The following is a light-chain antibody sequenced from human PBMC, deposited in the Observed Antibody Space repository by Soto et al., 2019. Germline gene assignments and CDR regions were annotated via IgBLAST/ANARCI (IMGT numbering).Light chain of an antibody. CDR1: ISDVGAYNY. J-gene: IGLJ1*01. Sequence: TQPAYVSGSPGQSITISCTGTISDVGAYNYVSWYQQQSGKAPKLLIHEVSSRPAGVSDRFSGSKSGNTASLTISGLQAEDEADYYCSAFATSRAYVFGIGTKV. CDR2: EVS. CDR3: SAFATSRAYV. V-gene: IGLV2-14*01.